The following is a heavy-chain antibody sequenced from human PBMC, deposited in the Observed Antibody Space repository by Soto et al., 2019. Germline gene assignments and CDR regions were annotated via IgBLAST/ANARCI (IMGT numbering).Heavy chain of an antibody. CDR1: GFTFSSYG. Sequence: GGSLRLSCAASGFTFSSYGMHWVRQAPGKGLEWVAVISYDGSNKYYADSVKGRFTISRDNSKNTLYLQMNSLRAEDTAVYYCARFQGSRHHYGMDVWGQGTTVTVSS. D-gene: IGHD3-10*01. CDR3: ARFQGSRHHYGMDV. CDR2: ISYDGSNK. V-gene: IGHV3-30*03. J-gene: IGHJ6*02.